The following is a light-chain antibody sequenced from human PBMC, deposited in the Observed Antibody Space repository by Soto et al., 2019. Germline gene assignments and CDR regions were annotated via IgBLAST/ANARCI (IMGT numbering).Light chain of an antibody. Sequence: QSVLTQPPSASGSPGQSVTISCSGTTSDIGNYKYVSWYQQHPGKGPKVVIYEVNKRPSGVPDRFSGSKSGSTASLTLSGLQAEDEADYYCSSYAGTSWVFGGGTKLTVL. J-gene: IGLJ3*02. CDR3: SSYAGTSWV. V-gene: IGLV2-8*01. CDR1: TSDIGNYKY. CDR2: EVN.